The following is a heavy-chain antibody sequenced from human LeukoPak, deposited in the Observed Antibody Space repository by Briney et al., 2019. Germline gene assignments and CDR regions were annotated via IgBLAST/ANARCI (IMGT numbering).Heavy chain of an antibody. J-gene: IGHJ4*02. Sequence: SETLSLTCAVYGGSFSGYYWSWIRQPPGKGLEWIGEINHSGSTNYNPSLKSRVTISVDTSKNQFSLKLSSVTAADTAVYYCARKLHFRGTRSLDYWGRGTLVTVSS. CDR2: INHSGST. CDR1: GGSFSGYY. V-gene: IGHV4-34*01. D-gene: IGHD2-2*01. CDR3: ARKLHFRGTRSLDY.